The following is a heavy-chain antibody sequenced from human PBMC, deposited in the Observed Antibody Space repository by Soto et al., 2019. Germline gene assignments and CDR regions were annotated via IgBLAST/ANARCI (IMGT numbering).Heavy chain of an antibody. J-gene: IGHJ4*02. CDR3: ARVNVVVVAATRGYYFDL. D-gene: IGHD2-15*01. CDR2: INPNSGGT. Sequence: SVKVSCKASGYTFTGYYMHWVRQAPGQGLEWMGWINPNSGGTNYAQKFQGRVTMTRDTSISTAYMELSRLRSDDTAVYYCARVNVVVVAATRGYYFDLRGQGSLVTGSS. CDR1: GYTFTGYY. V-gene: IGHV1-2*02.